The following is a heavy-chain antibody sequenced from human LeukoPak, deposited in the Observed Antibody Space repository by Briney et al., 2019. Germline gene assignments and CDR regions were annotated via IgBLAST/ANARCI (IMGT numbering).Heavy chain of an antibody. CDR3: AKVIYSNYGYFDY. J-gene: IGHJ4*02. CDR2: MSYDGSNK. Sequence: GRSLRLSCAASGFTFSSYAMHWVRQAPGKGLEWVAVMSYDGSNKYYADSVKGRFTISRDNSNNKVYLQMNSLRAEDTAVYYCAKVIYSNYGYFDYWGQGTLVTVSS. D-gene: IGHD4-11*01. V-gene: IGHV3-30-3*01. CDR1: GFTFSSYA.